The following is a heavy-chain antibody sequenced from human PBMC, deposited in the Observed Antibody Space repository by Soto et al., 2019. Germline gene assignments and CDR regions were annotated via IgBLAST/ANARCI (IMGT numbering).Heavy chain of an antibody. J-gene: IGHJ6*02. CDR1: GGSISSYY. CDR2: MYNTGST. CDR3: ARDLWGYCGADCYPLDV. V-gene: IGHV4-59*01. D-gene: IGHD2-21*02. Sequence: QVRLQESGPGLVKPSETLSLTCTVSGGSISSYYWSWIRQPPGKGLEWIGYMYNTGSTIYNPSLNSRVTISVDASXNXLSLKLNSVTAADTAVYYCARDLWGYCGADCYPLDVWGQGTTVTVSS.